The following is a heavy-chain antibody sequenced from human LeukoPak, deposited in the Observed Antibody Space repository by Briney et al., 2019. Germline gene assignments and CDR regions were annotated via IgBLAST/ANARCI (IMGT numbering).Heavy chain of an antibody. CDR1: GGSISGSRYF. V-gene: IGHV4-39*01. D-gene: IGHD3-3*01. Sequence: SETLSLTCTVSGGSISGSRYFWGWIRQPPGKGLEWIGSMFYSGSTYYSPSLKSPVTISVDTSKNQFSLKLSSVTAADTAVYYCATVGGITIFGIDYWGQGTLVTVSS. CDR2: MFYSGST. J-gene: IGHJ4*02. CDR3: ATVGGITIFGIDY.